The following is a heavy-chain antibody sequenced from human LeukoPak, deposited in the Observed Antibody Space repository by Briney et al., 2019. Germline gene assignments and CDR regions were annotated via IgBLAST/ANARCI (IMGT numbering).Heavy chain of an antibody. Sequence: GEPLKISCKGSGYSFTSYWIGWVRQMPGKGLEWMGIIYPGASDTRYSPSFQGQVTISADKSISTAYLQWSSLKASDTAMYYCARVGPPNRYCSGGSCYSPPFDYWGQGTLVTVSS. J-gene: IGHJ4*02. D-gene: IGHD2-15*01. CDR1: GYSFTSYW. V-gene: IGHV5-51*01. CDR2: IYPGASDT. CDR3: ARVGPPNRYCSGGSCYSPPFDY.